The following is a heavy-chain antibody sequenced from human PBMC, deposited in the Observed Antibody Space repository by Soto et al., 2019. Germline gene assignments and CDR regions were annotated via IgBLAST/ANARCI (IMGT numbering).Heavy chain of an antibody. CDR3: SLIAVAPSTGGYFQH. J-gene: IGHJ1*01. D-gene: IGHD6-19*01. CDR2: MNPNSGNT. CDR1: GYTFTSSD. V-gene: IGHV1-8*01. Sequence: QVQLVQSGAEGKNPGASVKVSCKASGYTFTSSDINWVRQATGQGLEWMGWMNPNSGNTGYAQKFQGRVTMTRNTSISTAYMELSSLRSEDTAVYYCSLIAVAPSTGGYFQHWGQGTLVTVSS.